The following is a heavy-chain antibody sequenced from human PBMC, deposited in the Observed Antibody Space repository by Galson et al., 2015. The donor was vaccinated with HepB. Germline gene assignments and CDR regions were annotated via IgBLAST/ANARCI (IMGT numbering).Heavy chain of an antibody. CDR2: ISPYNGNT. CDR3: ARGYCSSGNCYTPTSWFDS. J-gene: IGHJ5*01. D-gene: IGHD2-2*02. V-gene: IGHV1-18*01. Sequence: SVKVSCKASGYTFGTYGINWVRQAPGQGLEWMGWISPYNGNTNYAQKFLGRVIVTADTSTSTAYMELRNLRSDDTAIYYCARGYCSSGNCYTPTSWFDSWGQGTLVTVSS. CDR1: GYTFGTYG.